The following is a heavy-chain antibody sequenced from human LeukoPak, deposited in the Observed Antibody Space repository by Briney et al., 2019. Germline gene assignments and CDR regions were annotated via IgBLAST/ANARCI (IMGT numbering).Heavy chain of an antibody. D-gene: IGHD3-22*01. Sequence: PSETLSLTCTVSGGSITSYYWSWIRQPAGKGLEWIGRIYSSGSSNYNPSLKSRVTMSVDTSKNQFSLKVSSVTAADTAVYYCAREAYYYDSSGYRRFDYWGQGTLVTVSS. J-gene: IGHJ4*02. CDR2: IYSSGSS. CDR3: AREAYYYDSSGYRRFDY. CDR1: GGSITSYY. V-gene: IGHV4-4*07.